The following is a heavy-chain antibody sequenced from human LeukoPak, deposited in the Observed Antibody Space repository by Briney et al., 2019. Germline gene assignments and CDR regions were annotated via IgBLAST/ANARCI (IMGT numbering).Heavy chain of an antibody. J-gene: IGHJ4*02. Sequence: GGSLRLSCAASGFTFSSYAMNWVRQAPGKGLEWVSAISGSGDTTYYADSVKGRFTISRDNSKNTLYLQMSGLRAEDTAVYYCAKDQLGIPYTSSSFFDYWGQGTLVTVSS. D-gene: IGHD6-6*01. V-gene: IGHV3-23*01. CDR1: GFTFSSYA. CDR2: ISGSGDTT. CDR3: AKDQLGIPYTSSSFFDY.